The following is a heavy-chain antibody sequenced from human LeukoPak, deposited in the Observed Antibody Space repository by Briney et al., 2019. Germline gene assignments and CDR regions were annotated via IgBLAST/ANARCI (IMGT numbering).Heavy chain of an antibody. CDR1: GGSISSYY. J-gene: IGHJ5*02. D-gene: IGHD2-15*01. CDR2: FYYRWST. Sequence: KPWETLSLICPVSGGSISSYYGSWTRRPPGKGGEGIGYFYYRWSTNSNPSLKSRVTISVDTSKNQFSLKLSSVTAADTAVYYCARARCSGGSCYWGWFDPWGQGTLVTVSS. V-gene: IGHV4-59*01. CDR3: ARARCSGGSCYWGWFDP.